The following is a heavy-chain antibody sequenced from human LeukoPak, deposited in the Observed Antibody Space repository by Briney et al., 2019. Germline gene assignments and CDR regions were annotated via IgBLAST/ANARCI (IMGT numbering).Heavy chain of an antibody. Sequence: PSETLSLTCAVYGGSFSGYYWSWIRQHPGNGLEWIGYIYYSGSTYYNPSLKSRVTISVDTSKNQFSLKLSSVTAADTAVYYCARAGSEEPLDYWGQGTLVTVSS. CDR3: ARAGSEEPLDY. CDR2: IYYSGST. D-gene: IGHD6-19*01. V-gene: IGHV4-31*11. CDR1: GGSFSGYY. J-gene: IGHJ4*02.